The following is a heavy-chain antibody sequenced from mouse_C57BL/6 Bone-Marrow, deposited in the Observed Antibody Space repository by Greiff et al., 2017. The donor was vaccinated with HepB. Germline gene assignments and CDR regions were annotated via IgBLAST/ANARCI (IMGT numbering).Heavy chain of an antibody. CDR3: ARDGTPWFAY. J-gene: IGHJ3*01. V-gene: IGHV14-2*01. CDR1: GFNIKDYY. D-gene: IGHD1-1*01. Sequence: VQLQQSGAELVKPGASVKLSCTASGFNIKDYYMHWVKQRTEQGLEWIGRIDPEDGGTKYAPKFQGKATITADTSSNTAYPQLSSLTSEDTAVYYCARDGTPWFAYWGQGTLVTVSA. CDR2: IDPEDGGT.